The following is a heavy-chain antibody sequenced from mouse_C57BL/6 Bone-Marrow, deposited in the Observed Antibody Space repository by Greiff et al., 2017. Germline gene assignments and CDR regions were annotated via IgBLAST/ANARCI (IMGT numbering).Heavy chain of an antibody. Sequence: VQLQPPGAELVMPGASVKLSCKASGYTFTSYWLHWVKQRPGQGLEWIGEIDPSDSYTNYNQQFKGKSTLTVDKSSSTAYMQLSSLTSEDSAVYYCARSRGCAYWGQGTLVTVSA. J-gene: IGHJ3*01. CDR2: IDPSDSYT. CDR1: GYTFTSYW. CDR3: ARSRGCAY. V-gene: IGHV1-69*01.